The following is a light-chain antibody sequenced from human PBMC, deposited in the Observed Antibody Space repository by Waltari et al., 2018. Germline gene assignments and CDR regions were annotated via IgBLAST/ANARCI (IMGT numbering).Light chain of an antibody. CDR3: QQYYTGPDT. Sequence: EIVLTQSPGTLSLSPGERATLSCRASQSVSSSYLAWYQQKPGQAPRLLIYGASSRATGIPDRFSGSGSGTDFTLTISSLQAEDVAVYYCQQYYTGPDTFGQGTKLEIK. CDR1: QSVSSSY. V-gene: IGKV3-20*01. J-gene: IGKJ2*01. CDR2: GAS.